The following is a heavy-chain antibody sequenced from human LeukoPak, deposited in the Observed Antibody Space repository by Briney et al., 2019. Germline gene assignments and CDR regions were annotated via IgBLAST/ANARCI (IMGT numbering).Heavy chain of an antibody. CDR3: AGDSYNWNDGWFDP. CDR2: ISYDGTNK. Sequence: GGSLRLSCAASGFTFSSYAMHWVRQAPGKGLEWVTIISYDGTNKYYADSVKGRFTISSDNYKNTLFLQMNSLRAEDTAVYFCAGDSYNWNDGWFDPWGQGTLVIVSS. D-gene: IGHD1-1*01. CDR1: GFTFSSYA. J-gene: IGHJ5*02. V-gene: IGHV3-30*04.